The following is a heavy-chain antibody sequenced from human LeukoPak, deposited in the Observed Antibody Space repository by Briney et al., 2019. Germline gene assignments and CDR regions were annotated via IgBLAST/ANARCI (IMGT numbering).Heavy chain of an antibody. CDR3: ARTYIAAAGTNFDY. J-gene: IGHJ4*02. D-gene: IGHD6-13*01. CDR2: IYYSGST. CDR1: GGSISSYY. Sequence: SETLSLTCTVSGGSISSYYWSWIRQPPGKGLEWIGYIYYSGSTNYNPSLKSRVTISVDTSKDQFSLKLSSVTAADTAVYYCARTYIAAAGTNFDYWGQGTLVTVSS. V-gene: IGHV4-59*01.